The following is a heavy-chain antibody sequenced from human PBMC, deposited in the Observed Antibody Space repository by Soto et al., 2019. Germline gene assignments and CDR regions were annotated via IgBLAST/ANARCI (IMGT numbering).Heavy chain of an antibody. J-gene: IGHJ6*04. CDR1: GYTFTGYY. D-gene: IGHD2-15*01. Sequence: ASVKVSCKASGYTFTGYYMHWVRQAPGQGLEWMGCINPNSGGTKYAQKFQGRVTMTRDTSISTAYMELSRLRSDDTAVYYCAREGIGAYCSGGSGDAGNYYYYAMDVWG. V-gene: IGHV1-2*02. CDR3: AREGIGAYCSGGSGDAGNYYYYAMDV. CDR2: INPNSGGT.